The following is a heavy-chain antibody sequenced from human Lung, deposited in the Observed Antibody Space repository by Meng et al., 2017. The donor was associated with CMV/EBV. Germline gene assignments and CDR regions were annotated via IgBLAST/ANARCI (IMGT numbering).Heavy chain of an antibody. D-gene: IGHD5-18*01. J-gene: IGHJ6*02. CDR2: INHTGST. CDR1: GGXFSGYY. V-gene: IGHV4-34*01. Sequence: SXTXSLXCAVYGGXFSGYYWSWNRQSPGKGLEWIGEINHTGSTNYNPSLRSRVTISVDTSKNQFSLTLNSVTAADTAVYYCARRGKPTARFTFGPRRYHYGLDVWXQGTXVTVSS. CDR3: ARRGKPTARFTFGPRRYHYGLDV.